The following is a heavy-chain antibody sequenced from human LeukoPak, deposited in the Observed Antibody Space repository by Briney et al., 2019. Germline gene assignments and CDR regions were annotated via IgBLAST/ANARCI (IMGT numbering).Heavy chain of an antibody. CDR1: GGSISSGDYY. V-gene: IGHV4-30-4*01. Sequence: SETLSLTCTVSGGSISSGDYYWSWVRQPPGKGLEWIGYIYYSGSTYYNPSLKSRVTISVDTSKNQFSLKLSSVTAAETVVYCCARYYDSSQGIDYWGQGTLVTVSS. CDR3: ARYYDSSQGIDY. CDR2: IYYSGST. D-gene: IGHD3-22*01. J-gene: IGHJ4*02.